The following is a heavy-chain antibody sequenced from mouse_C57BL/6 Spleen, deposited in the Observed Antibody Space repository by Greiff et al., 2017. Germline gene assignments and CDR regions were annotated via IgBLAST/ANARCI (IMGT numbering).Heavy chain of an antibody. Sequence: EVQGVESGGGLVKPGGSLKLSCAASGFTFSDYGMHWVRQAPEQGLEWVAYISSGSSTIYYADTVKGRFTISRDNAKNTLFLQMTSLRSEDTAMYYCARSKADGYFDVWGTGTTVTVSS. CDR1: GFTFSDYG. CDR2: ISSGSSTI. J-gene: IGHJ1*03. CDR3: ARSKADGYFDV. V-gene: IGHV5-17*01.